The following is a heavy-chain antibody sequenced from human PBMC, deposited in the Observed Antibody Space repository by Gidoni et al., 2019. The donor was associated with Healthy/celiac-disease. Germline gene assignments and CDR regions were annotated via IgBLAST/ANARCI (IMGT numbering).Heavy chain of an antibody. Sequence: QVQLVQSGAEVKKPGSSVKVSCKASGGTFSSYAISWVRQAPGQGLEWMGGIIPIFGTANYAQKFQGRVTITADESTSTAYMELSSLRSEDTAVYYCARDKNILTGYQMNWFDPWGQGTLVTVSS. CDR2: IIPIFGTA. V-gene: IGHV1-69*12. CDR1: GGTFSSYA. D-gene: IGHD3-9*01. J-gene: IGHJ5*02. CDR3: ARDKNILTGYQMNWFDP.